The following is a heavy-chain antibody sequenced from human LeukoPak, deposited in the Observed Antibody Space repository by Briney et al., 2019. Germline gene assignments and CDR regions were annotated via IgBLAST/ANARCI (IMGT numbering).Heavy chain of an antibody. J-gene: IGHJ4*02. V-gene: IGHV1-2*02. CDR1: GYTFTGYY. Sequence: ASVKVSCKASGYTFTGYYMHWVRQAPGQGLGWMGWINPNSGGTNYAQKFQGRVTMTRDTSICTAYMELSRLRSDDTAVYYCAREEPAAASRAVDYWGQGTLVTVSS. CDR2: INPNSGGT. CDR3: AREEPAAASRAVDY. D-gene: IGHD2-2*01.